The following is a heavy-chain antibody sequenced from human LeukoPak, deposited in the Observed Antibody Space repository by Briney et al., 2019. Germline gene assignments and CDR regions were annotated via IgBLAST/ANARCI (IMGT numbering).Heavy chain of an antibody. V-gene: IGHV3-7*01. CDR2: IKQDGSEK. Sequence: GGSLRLSCVGSGFTFTTYWMSWVRQAPGKGLERVANIKQDGSEKYYVDSVKGGFTISRDKAKNSPYLQMNSLRAEDTAVYYCARDPGSAFGGVIVKVYYYYMDVWGKGTTVTVSS. D-gene: IGHD3-16*02. CDR3: ARDPGSAFGGVIVKVYYYYMDV. J-gene: IGHJ6*03. CDR1: GFTFTTYW.